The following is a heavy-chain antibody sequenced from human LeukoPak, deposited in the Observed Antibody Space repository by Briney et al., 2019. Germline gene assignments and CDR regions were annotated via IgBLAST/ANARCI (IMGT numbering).Heavy chain of an antibody. D-gene: IGHD2-2*01. J-gene: IGHJ6*03. CDR2: INPNSGGT. Sequence: ASVKVSCKASGYTFTGYYMHWVRQAPGQGLEWMGWINPNSGGTNYAQKFQGRVTMTRDTSISTAYMELSRLRSDDTAVYYCARDPSLYCSSTSCYGDYYYYMDVWGKGTKVTVSS. CDR1: GYTFTGYY. CDR3: ARDPSLYCSSTSCYGDYYYYMDV. V-gene: IGHV1-2*02.